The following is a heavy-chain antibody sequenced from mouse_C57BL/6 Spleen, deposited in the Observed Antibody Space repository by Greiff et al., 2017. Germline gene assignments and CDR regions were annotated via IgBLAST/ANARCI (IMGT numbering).Heavy chain of an antibody. CDR1: GYSITSGYY. CDR2: ISYDGSN. CDR3: ARDKTRGYFDV. Sequence: VQLKESGPGLVKPSQSLSLTCSVTGYSITSGYYWKWIRQFPGNKLEWMGYISYDGSNNYNPSFKNRISITRDTSKNQFFLKLNSVTTEDTATYYCARDKTRGYFDVWGTGTTVTVSS. J-gene: IGHJ1*03. V-gene: IGHV3-6*01.